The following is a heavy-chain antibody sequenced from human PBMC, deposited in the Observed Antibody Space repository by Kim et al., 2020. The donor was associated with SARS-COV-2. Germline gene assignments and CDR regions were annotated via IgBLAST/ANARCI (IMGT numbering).Heavy chain of an antibody. CDR1: GLSFSNYG. J-gene: IGHJ3*02. V-gene: IGHV3-21*06. CDR2: ISSGSSYI. Sequence: GGSLRLSCEASGLSFSNYGMNWVRQAPGKGLEWVSYISSGSSYIYYGDSVKGRFAISRDNAKSTVYLHMDSLRAEDTAVYYCASPGGSSGPSDEAFDIWGQGTMVTVSS. D-gene: IGHD6-19*01. CDR3: ASPGGSSGPSDEAFDI.